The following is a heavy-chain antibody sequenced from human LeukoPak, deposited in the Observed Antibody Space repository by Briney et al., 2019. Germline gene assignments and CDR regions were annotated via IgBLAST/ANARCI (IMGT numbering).Heavy chain of an antibody. D-gene: IGHD3-10*01. CDR1: GFTFSSYA. Sequence: GSLRPSCAASGFTFSSYAMSWVRQAPGKGLEWVSVISGSGGSTYYADPVKGRFSISRDNSKNTLYLQMSSLRAEDTAVYYCAKDLDTLIRGVLPWWGQGTPVTVSS. CDR3: AKDLDTLIRGVLPW. J-gene: IGHJ4*02. V-gene: IGHV3-23*01. CDR2: ISGSGGST.